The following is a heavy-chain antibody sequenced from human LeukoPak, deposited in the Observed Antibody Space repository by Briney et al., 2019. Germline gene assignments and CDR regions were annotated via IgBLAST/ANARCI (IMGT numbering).Heavy chain of an antibody. D-gene: IGHD6-13*01. CDR3: VRDPSYGSSWYYYMDV. Sequence: GGSLRHSCAASGFTFSSYAMTWVRQAPGKGLEWVSYISSSSFKIGYADSVKGRFTISRDNSKNSLYLQMDSLRVEDTAVYYCVRDPSYGSSWYYYMDVWGKGTTVTVSS. CDR2: ISSSSFKI. CDR1: GFTFSSYA. V-gene: IGHV3-48*04. J-gene: IGHJ6*03.